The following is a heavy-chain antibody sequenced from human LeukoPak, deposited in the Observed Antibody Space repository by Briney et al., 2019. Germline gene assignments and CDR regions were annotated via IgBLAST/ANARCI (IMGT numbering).Heavy chain of an antibody. Sequence: GGSLRLSCAASGFTFSSSWMHWVRQAPGKGLVWVSRISDDGSSTSYVDSVKGRFTISRDNAKNTLYLQMITLRADDTAVYYCAKDRGGSYFDFDYWGQGTLVTVSS. CDR2: ISDDGSST. CDR1: GFTFSSSW. J-gene: IGHJ4*02. CDR3: AKDRGGSYFDFDY. V-gene: IGHV3-74*01. D-gene: IGHD3-10*01.